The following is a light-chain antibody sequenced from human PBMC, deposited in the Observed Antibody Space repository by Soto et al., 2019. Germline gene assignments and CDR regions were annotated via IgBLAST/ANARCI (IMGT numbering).Light chain of an antibody. J-gene: IGKJ1*01. CDR3: QQYGRSGT. V-gene: IGKV3-20*01. CDR1: QSVSRTY. Sequence: ELVLTQSPATLSLSPGERAILSCRASQSVSRTYLAWYQQKPVQAPRLLIYATSSRATGIPDRFSGSGSGTDFTLTISRLEPEDFAVYYCQQYGRSGTFGQGTKVDIK. CDR2: ATS.